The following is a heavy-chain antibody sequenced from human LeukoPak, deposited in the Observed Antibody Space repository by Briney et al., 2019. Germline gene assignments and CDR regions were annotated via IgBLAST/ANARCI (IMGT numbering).Heavy chain of an antibody. Sequence: GGSLRLSCAASGFTFSAFGMHWVRQAPGKGLEWVTFIPYDGNDKYYADSVKGRFTISRDNAKNSLYLQMNSLRAEDTAVYYCAKATSNWGLFEDWGQGTLVIVSS. CDR1: GFTFSAFG. J-gene: IGHJ4*02. D-gene: IGHD7-27*01. V-gene: IGHV3-30*02. CDR3: AKATSNWGLFED. CDR2: IPYDGNDK.